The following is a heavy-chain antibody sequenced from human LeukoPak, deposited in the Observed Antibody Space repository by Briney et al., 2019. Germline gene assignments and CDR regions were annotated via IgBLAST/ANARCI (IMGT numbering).Heavy chain of an antibody. J-gene: IGHJ6*02. Sequence: GASVKVSCTASGYTFTSYGISWVRQAPGQGLEWMGWISAYNGNTNYAQKLQGRVTMTTDTSTSTAYMELRSLRSDDTAVYYCARGVCTNGICYGPYYYYGMDVWGQGTTVTVSS. CDR2: ISAYNGNT. CDR1: GYTFTSYG. V-gene: IGHV1-18*01. D-gene: IGHD2-8*01. CDR3: ARGVCTNGICYGPYYYYGMDV.